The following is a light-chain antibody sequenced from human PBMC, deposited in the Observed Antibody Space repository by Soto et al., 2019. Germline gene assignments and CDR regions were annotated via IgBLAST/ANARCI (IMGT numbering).Light chain of an antibody. CDR1: NTDIGGHKY. V-gene: IGLV2-8*01. Sequence: QSALTQPPSASGSPGQSVTISCTGTNTDIGGHKYVSWYQHHPGKAPKLIIYEVSERPSGVPDRFSGSKSGNAASLTVSGLQADDEAIYYCSLYTGTNNFVLFGGGTKLTVL. J-gene: IGLJ2*01. CDR3: SLYTGTNNFVL. CDR2: EVS.